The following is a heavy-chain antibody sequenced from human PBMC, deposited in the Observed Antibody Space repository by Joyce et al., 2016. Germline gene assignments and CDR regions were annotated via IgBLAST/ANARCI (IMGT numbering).Heavy chain of an antibody. J-gene: IGHJ4*02. V-gene: IGHV4-34*02. CDR2: INDRGTT. Sequence: QVQLQQWGAGLLKPSETLSLTCAGFGGSFSDSVWSWSRQSPGKGLQWIGEINDRGTTNYNPSLKSRLTISLDTSKNRFSLNLNSVTAADTAVYYCHAAVGNWGRDYWGQGTLVTVSS. D-gene: IGHD3-16*01. CDR3: HAAVGNWGRDY. CDR1: GGSFSDSV.